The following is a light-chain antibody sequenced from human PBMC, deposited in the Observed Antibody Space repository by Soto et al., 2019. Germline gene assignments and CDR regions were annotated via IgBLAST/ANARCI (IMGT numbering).Light chain of an antibody. CDR2: TNN. V-gene: IGLV1-44*01. Sequence: QSVLTQPPSASGAPGQRVTISCSGSSSNIGSNTVNWYQQLPGTAPKLLIYTNNQRPSGVRDRFSGSRSGTSASLAISGLQSADQAHYYCAAWDESLNGFVFGTGTKVTVL. CDR1: SSNIGSNT. J-gene: IGLJ1*01. CDR3: AAWDESLNGFV.